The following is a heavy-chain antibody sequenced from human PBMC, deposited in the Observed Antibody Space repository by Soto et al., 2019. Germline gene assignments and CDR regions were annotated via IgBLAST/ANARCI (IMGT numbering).Heavy chain of an antibody. CDR1: GYTFTGYY. CDR3: AREPPYDSSGLWYYGMDV. CDR2: INPNSGGT. V-gene: IGHV1-2*02. D-gene: IGHD3-22*01. Sequence: ASVKVSCKASGYTFTGYYMHWVRQAPGQGLEWMGWINPNSGGTNYAQKFQGRVTMTRDTSISTAYMELSRLRSDDTAVYYCAREPPYDSSGLWYYGMDVWGQGTTVTV. J-gene: IGHJ6*02.